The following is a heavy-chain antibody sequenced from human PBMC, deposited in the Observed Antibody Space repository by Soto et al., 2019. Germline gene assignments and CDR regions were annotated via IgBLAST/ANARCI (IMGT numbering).Heavy chain of an antibody. CDR2: LNPNSGNT. CDR3: ARDHRYNWNDEGWFDP. CDR1: GYIFSTYD. J-gene: IGHJ5*02. V-gene: IGHV1-8*01. D-gene: IGHD1-20*01. Sequence: ASVKVSCKASGYIFSTYDINWVRQAPGQGLEWMGWLNPNSGNTGYAQKFQGRVTMTRNTSINTAYMELSGLGSEDTAVYYCARDHRYNWNDEGWFDPWGQGTLVTVSS.